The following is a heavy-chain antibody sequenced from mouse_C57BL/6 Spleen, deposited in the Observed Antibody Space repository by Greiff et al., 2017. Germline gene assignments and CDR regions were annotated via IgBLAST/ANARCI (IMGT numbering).Heavy chain of an antibody. CDR3: ARQETHGYFDV. V-gene: IGHV1-42*01. J-gene: IGHJ1*03. CDR1: GYSFTGYY. CDR2: INPSTGGT. Sequence: EVQLQEPGPELVKPGASVKISCKASGYSFTGYYMNWVKQSPEKSLEWIGEINPSTGGTTYNQKFKAKATLTVDKSSSTAYMQLKSLTSEDSAVYYCARQETHGYFDVWGTGTTVTVSS.